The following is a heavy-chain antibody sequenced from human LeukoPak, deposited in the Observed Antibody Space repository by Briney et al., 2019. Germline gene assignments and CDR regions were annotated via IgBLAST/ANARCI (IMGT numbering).Heavy chain of an antibody. CDR2: ITSGSSYI. J-gene: IGHJ6*03. Sequence: GGSLRLSCAASGFSFSTYNMNWVRQAPGQRLEWVSSITSGSSYIYYADSVKGRFTISRDNAKSSLYLQMDSLRAEDSAVYYCAKNYGSGSSVKYYYYMDVWGKGTTVTVSS. D-gene: IGHD3-10*01. V-gene: IGHV3-21*04. CDR1: GFSFSTYN. CDR3: AKNYGSGSSVKYYYYMDV.